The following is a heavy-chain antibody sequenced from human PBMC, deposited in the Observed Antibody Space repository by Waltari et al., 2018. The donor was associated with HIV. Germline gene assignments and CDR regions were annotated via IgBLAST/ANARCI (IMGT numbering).Heavy chain of an antibody. CDR3: TTDPWVYYDSSGYYYYGMDV. CDR2: IKSKTDGGTT. Sequence: EVQLVESGGGLVKPGGSLRLSCAASGFTFSNAWMSWVRQAPGKGLEWVGRIKSKTDGGTTDYAAPVKGRFTISRDDSKNTLYLQMNSLKTEDTAVYYCTTDPWVYYDSSGYYYYGMDVWGQGTTVTVSS. J-gene: IGHJ6*02. CDR1: GFTFSNAW. D-gene: IGHD3-22*01. V-gene: IGHV3-15*01.